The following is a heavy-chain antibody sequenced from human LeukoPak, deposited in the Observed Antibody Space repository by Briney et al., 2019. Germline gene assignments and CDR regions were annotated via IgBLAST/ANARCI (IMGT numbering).Heavy chain of an antibody. Sequence: GGSLRLSCAASGFTVSSNYMSWVRQAPGKGLEWVSVIYGPGSTYYADSVKGRFTISRDNSKNTLYLQMNSLRAEDTAVYYCATPRSGYYYYFDYWGQGTLVTVSS. V-gene: IGHV3-66*01. J-gene: IGHJ4*02. D-gene: IGHD3-22*01. CDR3: ATPRSGYYYYFDY. CDR1: GFTVSSNY. CDR2: IYGPGST.